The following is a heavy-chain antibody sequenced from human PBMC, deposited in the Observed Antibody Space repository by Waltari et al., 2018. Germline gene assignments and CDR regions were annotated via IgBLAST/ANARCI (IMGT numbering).Heavy chain of an antibody. CDR2: INPNSGGT. D-gene: IGHD2-2*01. CDR3: ARALIVVVPAALGY. V-gene: IGHV1-2*02. J-gene: IGHJ4*02. CDR1: GYTFTGYY. Sequence: QVQLVQSGAEVKKPGASVKVSCKASGYTFTGYYMHWVRQAPGQGLEWMGWINPNSGGTNYAQTFQGRVTMTRDTSISTAYMELSRLRSDDTAVYYCARALIVVVPAALGYWGQGTLVTVSS.